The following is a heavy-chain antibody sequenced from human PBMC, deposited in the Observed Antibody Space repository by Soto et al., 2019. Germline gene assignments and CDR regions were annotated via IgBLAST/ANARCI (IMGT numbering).Heavy chain of an antibody. Sequence: QVQLVQSGAEVKKPGASVKVSRKASGYTFTSYAMHWVRQAPGQRLEWMGWINAGNGNTKYSQKFQGRVTITRDTSASTAYMELSSLRSEDTAVYYCARSRSRQQLNFDYWGQGTLVTVSS. V-gene: IGHV1-3*01. CDR1: GYTFTSYA. CDR2: INAGNGNT. D-gene: IGHD6-13*01. CDR3: ARSRSRQQLNFDY. J-gene: IGHJ4*02.